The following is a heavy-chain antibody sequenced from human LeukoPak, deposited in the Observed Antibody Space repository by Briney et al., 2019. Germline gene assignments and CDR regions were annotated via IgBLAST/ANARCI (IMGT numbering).Heavy chain of an antibody. D-gene: IGHD2-8*02. V-gene: IGHV4-59*01. CDR3: ARDQARCTGGTCYGMDV. CDR2: IYYSGST. CDR1: GGSISSYY. J-gene: IGHJ6*02. Sequence: SETLSLTCTVSGGSISSYYWSWIRQPPGKGLEWIGYIYYSGSTNYNPSLKSRVTISLDTSKNQFSLKLTSVTAADTAVYYCARDQARCTGGTCYGMDVWGHGTAITVSS.